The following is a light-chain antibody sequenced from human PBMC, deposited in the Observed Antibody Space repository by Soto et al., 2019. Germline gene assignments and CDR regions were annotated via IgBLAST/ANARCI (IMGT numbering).Light chain of an antibody. J-gene: IGKJ1*01. CDR2: GAS. CDR1: QTVRNN. V-gene: IGKV3-15*01. CDR3: QHRKT. Sequence: EFVLTQSPCTLSFSPGERATLSCRASQTVRNNYLAWYQQKPGQAPRLLIYGASTRATGIPARFSGSGSGTEFTLTISSLQSEDFAVYYCQHRKTFGQGTKVDIK.